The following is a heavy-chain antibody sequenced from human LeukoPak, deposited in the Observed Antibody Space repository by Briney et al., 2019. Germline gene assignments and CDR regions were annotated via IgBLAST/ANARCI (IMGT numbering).Heavy chain of an antibody. CDR2: IYYSGST. CDR3: ASYRRRGFDY. J-gene: IGHJ4*02. Sequence: SETLSLTCTVSGGSISSYYWSWIRQPPGKGLEWIGYIYYSGSTNYNPSLKSRVTISVDTSKNQFSLKLSSVTAADTAVYYCASYRRRGFDYWGQGTLVTVSS. CDR1: GGSISSYY. V-gene: IGHV4-59*08.